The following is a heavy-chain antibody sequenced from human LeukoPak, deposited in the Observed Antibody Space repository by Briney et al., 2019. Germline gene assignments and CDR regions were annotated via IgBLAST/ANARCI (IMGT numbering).Heavy chain of an antibody. CDR1: GYSFTSYW. Sequence: GESPKISCKGSGYSFTSYWIGWARQMPGKGLEWMGIIYPGDSDTRYSPSFQGQVTISADKSISTAYLQWSSLKASDTAMYYCARLLGYCSGGSCRPGYYGMDVWGQGTTVTVSS. J-gene: IGHJ6*02. CDR2: IYPGDSDT. D-gene: IGHD2-15*01. CDR3: ARLLGYCSGGSCRPGYYGMDV. V-gene: IGHV5-51*01.